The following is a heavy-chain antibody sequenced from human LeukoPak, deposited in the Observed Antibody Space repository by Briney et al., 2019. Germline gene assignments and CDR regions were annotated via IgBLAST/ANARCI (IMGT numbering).Heavy chain of an antibody. J-gene: IGHJ5*02. CDR2: MNTNSGYT. CDR3: ARGQLRLRHRGFDP. Sequence: ASVKVSCKASGYTFTNYDINWVRQAPGQGLEWMGWMNTNSGYTGYAQKFQGRVTITRNTSISTAYMELSSLRSDDTAVYYCARGQLRLRHRGFDPWGQRTLVTVSS. D-gene: IGHD4-17*01. V-gene: IGHV1-8*03. CDR1: GYTFTNYD.